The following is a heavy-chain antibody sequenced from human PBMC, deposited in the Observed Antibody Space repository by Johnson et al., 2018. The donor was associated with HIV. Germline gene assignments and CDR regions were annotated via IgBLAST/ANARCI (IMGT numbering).Heavy chain of an antibody. CDR1: GFTVSSNY. CDR3: VRDRGYYDRVDVFDI. CDR2: IYSGDST. D-gene: IGHD3-10*02. V-gene: IGHV3-66*03. Sequence: VQLVESGGGLIQPGGSLRLSCAASGFTVSSNYMSWLRQAPGKALEWVSVIYSGDSTYYADSVKGRFTISRDNSQNTLYLQMNTLRAEDTAVYYCVRDRGYYDRVDVFDIWGQGAMVTVSS. J-gene: IGHJ3*02.